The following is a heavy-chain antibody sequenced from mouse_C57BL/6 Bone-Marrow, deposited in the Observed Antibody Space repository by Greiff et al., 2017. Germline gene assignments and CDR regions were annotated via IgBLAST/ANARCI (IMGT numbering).Heavy chain of an antibody. D-gene: IGHD1-1*01. V-gene: IGHV1-55*01. J-gene: IGHJ2*01. CDR2: IYPSSGST. CDR3: AREGNYYGSSYLDY. CDR1: GYTFTSYW. Sequence: VQLQQPGAELVKPGASVKMSCKASGYTFTSYWITWVKQRPGQGLEWIGDIYPSSGSTNYNEKFKSKATLTLATSSSTAYMQLSSLTSEDSAVYYCAREGNYYGSSYLDYWGQGTTLTVSS.